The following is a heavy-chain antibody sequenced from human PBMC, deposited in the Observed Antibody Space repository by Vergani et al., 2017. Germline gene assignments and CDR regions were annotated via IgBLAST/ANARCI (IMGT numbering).Heavy chain of an antibody. J-gene: IGHJ6*02. CDR1: GYTFTGYY. V-gene: IGHV1-2*02. D-gene: IGHD2-2*01. CDR2: INPNSGGT. Sequence: VQLVQSGAEVKKPGASVKVSCKASGYTFTGYYMHWVRQAPGQGLEWMGWINPNSGGTNYAQKFQGRVTMTRDTSISTAYMELSRLRSDDTAVYYCARVPAAMLNYYYYGMDVWGQGTTVTVSS. CDR3: ARVPAAMLNYYYYGMDV.